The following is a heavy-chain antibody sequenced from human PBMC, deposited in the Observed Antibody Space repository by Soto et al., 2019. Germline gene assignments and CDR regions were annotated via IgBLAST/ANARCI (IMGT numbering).Heavy chain of an antibody. D-gene: IGHD6-6*01. CDR2: LNPHSGKA. Sequence: ASVKVSCKASGYTFTIHDIHSVRQAPGQGLEWMAGLNPHSGKAAYAQRFQGRLTMTGNASTSTAYMELSGLRSEDTAMYYCARVSSIAARRSYDSWGQGTLVTVSS. CDR1: GYTFTIHD. CDR3: ARVSSIAARRSYDS. V-gene: IGHV1-8*01. J-gene: IGHJ4*02.